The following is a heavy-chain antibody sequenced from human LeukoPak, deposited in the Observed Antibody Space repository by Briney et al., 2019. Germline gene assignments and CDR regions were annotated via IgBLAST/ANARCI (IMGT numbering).Heavy chain of an antibody. Sequence: SETLSLTCSVSGDSISTSSYYWGWIRQPPGKGLEWIGTIYYSGSTYYNPSLTSRVTISVDTSKNQFSLKLGSVTAADTAVYYCARHKDYYYSYMDVWGKGTTVTISS. CDR2: IYYSGST. CDR3: ARHKDYYYSYMDV. V-gene: IGHV4-39*01. CDR1: GDSISTSSYY. J-gene: IGHJ6*03.